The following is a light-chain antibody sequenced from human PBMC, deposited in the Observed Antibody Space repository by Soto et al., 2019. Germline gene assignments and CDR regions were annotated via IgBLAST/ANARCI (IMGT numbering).Light chain of an antibody. J-gene: IGLJ1*01. V-gene: IGLV2-23*02. CDR1: SSYVGSYNL. CDR3: CSYAGSSTYV. CDR2: EVS. Sequence: SLLTQPAALSGSPGQSVTISCTGTSSYVGSYNLVSWYQQHPGKAPKLMIYEVSKRPSGVSNRFSGSKSGNTASLTISGLQAEDEADYYCCSYAGSSTYVFGTGTKVPVL.